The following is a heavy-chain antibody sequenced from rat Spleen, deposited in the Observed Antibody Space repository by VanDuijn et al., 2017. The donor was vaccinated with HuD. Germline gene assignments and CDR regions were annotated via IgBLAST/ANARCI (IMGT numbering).Heavy chain of an antibody. CDR3: VRPAGTVVPNWFVY. V-gene: IGHV5-19*01. CDR2: INYDGGTP. CDR1: GFILNNYG. J-gene: IGHJ3*01. Sequence: EVQLVESGGGLVQPGRSLKLSCAASGFILNNYGMHWIRQAPTKGLEWVATINYDGGTPYYRDSVKGRFTISRDNAKNTLYLQMDSLRSEDTATYYCVRPAGTVVPNWFVYWGQGTLVTVSS. D-gene: IGHD1-1*01.